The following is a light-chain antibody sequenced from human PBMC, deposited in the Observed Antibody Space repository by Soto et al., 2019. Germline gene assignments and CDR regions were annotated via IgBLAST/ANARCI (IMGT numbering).Light chain of an antibody. Sequence: ELVLTQSPGTLSLSPGASATLSCRASQPVSSNFLAWYQQKPGQAPRLLIYDTSTRATGVPDRFSGSGSGTDFTLTISGLQPDDSATYYCQQTYSPPATFGQGTKVDIK. CDR1: QPVSSNF. CDR3: QQTYSPPAT. J-gene: IGKJ1*01. CDR2: DTS. V-gene: IGKV3-20*01.